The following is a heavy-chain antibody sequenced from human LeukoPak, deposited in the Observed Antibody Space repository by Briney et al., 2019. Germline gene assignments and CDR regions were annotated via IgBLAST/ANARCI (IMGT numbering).Heavy chain of an antibody. CDR2: IYYSGST. Sequence: SETLSLTCTVSGGSISSGGYYWRWIRQHPGKGLEWIGYIYYSGSTYYNPSLKSRVTISVDTSKNQFSLKLSSVTAADTAVYYWARDLGDNWFDPWGQGTLVTVSS. V-gene: IGHV4-31*03. J-gene: IGHJ5*02. D-gene: IGHD3-16*01. CDR3: ARDLGDNWFDP. CDR1: GGSISSGGYY.